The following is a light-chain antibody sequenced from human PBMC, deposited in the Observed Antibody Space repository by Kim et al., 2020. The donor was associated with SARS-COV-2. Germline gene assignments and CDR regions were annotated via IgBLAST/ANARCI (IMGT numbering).Light chain of an antibody. CDR3: QTWDSSSVI. CDR2: QDI. J-gene: IGLJ2*01. V-gene: IGLV3-1*01. CDR1: NLEDKY. Sequence: SYELTQPPSVSVSPGQTATITCSGHNLEDKYACWYQQKAGQSPILIIYQDIERPSGIPERFSGSNSGNTATLTISGTQAMDEADYYCQTWDSSSVIFGGG.